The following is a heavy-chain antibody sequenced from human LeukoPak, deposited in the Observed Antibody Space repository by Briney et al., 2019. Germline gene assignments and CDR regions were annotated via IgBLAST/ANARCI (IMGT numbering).Heavy chain of an antibody. Sequence: ASVKVSCKASGYTFTSYDINWVRQATGQGLEWMGWMNPNSGNTGYAQKFQGRVTITRNTSISTAYMELSSLRSEDMAVYYRARVLGIVGATTGFNYWGQGTLVTVSS. CDR2: MNPNSGNT. D-gene: IGHD1-26*01. CDR1: GYTFTSYD. J-gene: IGHJ4*02. V-gene: IGHV1-8*03. CDR3: ARVLGIVGATTGFNY.